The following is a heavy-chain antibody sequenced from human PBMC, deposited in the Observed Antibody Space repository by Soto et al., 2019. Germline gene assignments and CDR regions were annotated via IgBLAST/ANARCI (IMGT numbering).Heavy chain of an antibody. CDR3: AKDRYGDFLRGPGKTTNYFDS. D-gene: IGHD4-17*01. V-gene: IGHV3-23*01. Sequence: EVQLWESGGGLIQPGGSLRLSCAASGFTFSNFAMSWVRQTPGKGLEWVAAISGDGADTYYADSVKGRVTISRDNSQKTLYLELDSLRAEDTAIFYCAKDRYGDFLRGPGKTTNYFDSWGQGTRITVSS. J-gene: IGHJ4*02. CDR2: ISGDGADT. CDR1: GFTFSNFA.